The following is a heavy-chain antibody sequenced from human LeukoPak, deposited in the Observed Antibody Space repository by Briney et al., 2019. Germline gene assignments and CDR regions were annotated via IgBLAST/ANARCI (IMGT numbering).Heavy chain of an antibody. D-gene: IGHD2-8*02. CDR2: ISGSGGST. CDR3: ATYRQVLLPFES. Sequence: PWGTLRLSCAASGFTFSSYGMSWVRQAPGKGLEWISAISGSGGSTYYADSVKGRFTISRDNSKSTLSLQMNSLRAEDTAIYYCATYRQVLLPFESWGQGTLVTVSS. CDR1: GFTFSSYG. V-gene: IGHV3-23*01. J-gene: IGHJ4*02.